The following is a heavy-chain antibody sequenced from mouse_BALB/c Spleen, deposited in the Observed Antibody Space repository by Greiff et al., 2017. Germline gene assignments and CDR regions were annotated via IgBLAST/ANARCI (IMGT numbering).Heavy chain of an antibody. Sequence: EVQRVESGGGLVQPGGSRKLSCAASGFTFSSFGMHWVRQAPEKGLEWVAYISSGSSTIYYADTVKGRFTISRDNPKNTLFLQMTSLRSEDTAMYYCARAGGNYVYYAMDYWGQGTSVTVSS. CDR2: ISSGSSTI. D-gene: IGHD2-1*01. CDR1: GFTFSSFG. CDR3: ARAGGNYVYYAMDY. J-gene: IGHJ4*01. V-gene: IGHV5-17*02.